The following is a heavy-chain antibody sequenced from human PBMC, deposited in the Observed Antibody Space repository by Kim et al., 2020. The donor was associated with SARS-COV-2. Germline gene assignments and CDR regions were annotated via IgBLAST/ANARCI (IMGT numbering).Heavy chain of an antibody. D-gene: IGHD3-10*01. J-gene: IGHJ5*02. CDR3: ARRRGTTMVRGVKGWFDP. V-gene: IGHV5-10-1*01. CDR2: IDPSDSYT. Sequence: GESLKISCKGSGYSFTSYWISWVRQMPGKGLEWMGRIDPSDSYTNYSPSFQGHVTISADKSISTAYLQWSSLKASDTAMYYCARRRGTTMVRGVKGWFDPWGQGTLVTVSS. CDR1: GYSFTSYW.